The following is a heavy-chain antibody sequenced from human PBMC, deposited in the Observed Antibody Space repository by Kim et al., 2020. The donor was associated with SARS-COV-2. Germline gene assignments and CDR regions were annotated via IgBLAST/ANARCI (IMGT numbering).Heavy chain of an antibody. CDR3: AKDSAPYSTGSGS. J-gene: IGHJ5*02. V-gene: IGHV3-23*03. Sequence: YYAESVKGRFTISRDNSKNTLYLQMNSRRAEDPAVYYCAKDSAPYSTGSGSWGQGTLVTVSS. D-gene: IGHD6-19*01.